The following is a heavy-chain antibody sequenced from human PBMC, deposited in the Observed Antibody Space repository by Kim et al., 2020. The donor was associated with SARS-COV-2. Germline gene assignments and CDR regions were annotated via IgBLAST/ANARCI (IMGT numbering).Heavy chain of an antibody. D-gene: IGHD3-9*01. J-gene: IGHJ4*02. CDR2: IYYSGST. CDR1: GGSISSSSYY. V-gene: IGHV4-39*01. Sequence: SETLSLTCTVSGGSISSSSYYWGWIRQPPGKGLEWIGSIYYSGSTYYNPSLKSRVTISVDTSKNQFSLKLSSVTAADTAVYYCARQGEVLRYFDWFPELPYYFDYWGQGTLVTVSS. CDR3: ARQGEVLRYFDWFPELPYYFDY.